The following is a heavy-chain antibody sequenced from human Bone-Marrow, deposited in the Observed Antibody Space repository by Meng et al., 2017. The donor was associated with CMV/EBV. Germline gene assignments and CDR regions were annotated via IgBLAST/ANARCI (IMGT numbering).Heavy chain of an antibody. Sequence: GESLKISCAASGFTFSSYAMSWVRQAPGKGLEWVSAISGSGGSTYYADSVKGRFTISRDNAKNSLYLQMNSLRAEDTAVYYCARGLRMDVWGQGTTVTVSS. CDR1: GFTFSSYA. CDR3: ARGLRMDV. V-gene: IGHV3-23*01. CDR2: ISGSGGST. J-gene: IGHJ6*02.